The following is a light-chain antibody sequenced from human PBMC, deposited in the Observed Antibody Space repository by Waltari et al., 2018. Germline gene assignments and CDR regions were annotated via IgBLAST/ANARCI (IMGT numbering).Light chain of an antibody. Sequence: QAVVTQEPSLTVSPGGTVTLTCDSSTGAVTSGHYPYWFQQKPGQAPRTRIYDTDYKHPWTPARFSGSLLGGKAALTLSGAQPEDEADYYCLLSYSGSYWVFGGGTRLTVL. CDR2: DTD. CDR1: TGAVTSGHY. CDR3: LLSYSGSYWV. V-gene: IGLV7-46*01. J-gene: IGLJ3*02.